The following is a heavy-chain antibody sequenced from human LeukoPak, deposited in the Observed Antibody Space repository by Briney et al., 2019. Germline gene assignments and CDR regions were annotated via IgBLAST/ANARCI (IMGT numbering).Heavy chain of an antibody. CDR3: ARGSRLGYCTNGVCYFDY. V-gene: IGHV4-30-2*01. Sequence: SPTLSLTCAVSGGSISSGGYSWSWIRQPPGKGLEWIGYIYHSGSTYYNPSLKSRVTISVDRSKNQFSLKLSSVTAADTAVYYCARGSRLGYCTNGVCYFDYWGQGTLVTVSS. D-gene: IGHD2-8*01. CDR1: GGSISSGGYS. CDR2: IYHSGST. J-gene: IGHJ4*02.